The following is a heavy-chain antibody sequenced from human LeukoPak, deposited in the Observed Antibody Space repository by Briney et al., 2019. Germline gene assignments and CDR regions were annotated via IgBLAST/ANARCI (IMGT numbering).Heavy chain of an antibody. J-gene: IGHJ4*02. Sequence: GGSLRLSCAASEFTFSSYWMSWIRRVPGKGLEWVANINQYGNEKYYVDSVKGRFTISRDNAKNSLYLQMNSLRAEDTAVYYCGRGSADLDYWGQGTLVTVSS. CDR2: INQYGNEK. V-gene: IGHV3-7*01. CDR1: EFTFSSYW. D-gene: IGHD2-15*01. CDR3: GRGSADLDY.